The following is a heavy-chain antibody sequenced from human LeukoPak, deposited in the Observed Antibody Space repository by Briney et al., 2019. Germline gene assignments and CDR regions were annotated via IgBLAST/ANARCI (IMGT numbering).Heavy chain of an antibody. CDR1: GYTLTELS. Sequence: ASVKVSCKVSGYTLTELSMHWVRQAPGKGLEWMGGFDPEDGETIYAQKFQGKVTMTEDTSTDTAYMELSSLRSEDTAVYYCATSYPYSNYPTHNWFDPWGQGTLVTVSS. V-gene: IGHV1-24*01. D-gene: IGHD4-11*01. J-gene: IGHJ5*02. CDR2: FDPEDGET. CDR3: ATSYPYSNYPTHNWFDP.